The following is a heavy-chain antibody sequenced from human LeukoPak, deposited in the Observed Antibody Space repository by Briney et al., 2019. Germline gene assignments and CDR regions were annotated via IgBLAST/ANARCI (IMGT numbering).Heavy chain of an antibody. CDR3: ASRVAVGRAQLPWY. CDR1: GLTFSSYS. D-gene: IGHD6-13*01. CDR2: ISSSSSYI. Sequence: PGGSLRLSCAASGLTFSSYSMNWVRQAPGKGLEWVSSISSSSSYIYYADSVKGRFTISRDNAKNSLYLQMNSLRAEDTAVYYCASRVAVGRAQLPWYWGQGTLVTVSS. J-gene: IGHJ4*02. V-gene: IGHV3-21*01.